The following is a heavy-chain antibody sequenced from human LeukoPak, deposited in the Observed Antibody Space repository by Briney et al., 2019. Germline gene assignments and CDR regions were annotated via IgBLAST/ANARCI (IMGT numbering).Heavy chain of an antibody. CDR2: IYYSGST. CDR1: GGSISSYY. J-gene: IGHJ5*02. CDR3: ARDHSSGWYEGNWFDP. D-gene: IGHD6-19*01. Sequence: SETLSLTCTVSGGSISSYYWSWIRQPPGKGLEWIGYIYYSGSTNYNPSLKSRVTISVDTSKNQFSLKLSSVTAADTAVYYCARDHSSGWYEGNWFDPWGQGTLVTVSS. V-gene: IGHV4-59*01.